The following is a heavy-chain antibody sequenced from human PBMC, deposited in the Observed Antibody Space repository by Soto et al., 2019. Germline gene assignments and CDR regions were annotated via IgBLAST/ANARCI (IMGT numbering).Heavy chain of an antibody. J-gene: IGHJ4*02. CDR1: GFTFSSYA. Sequence: GGSLRLSCAASGFTFSSYAMHWVRQAPGKGLEWVAVISYDGSNKYYADSVKGRFTISRDNSKNTLYLQMNSLRAEDTAVYYCAREILIAAAGTNYFDYWGQGTLVTVSS. D-gene: IGHD6-13*01. CDR2: ISYDGSNK. V-gene: IGHV3-30-3*01. CDR3: AREILIAAAGTNYFDY.